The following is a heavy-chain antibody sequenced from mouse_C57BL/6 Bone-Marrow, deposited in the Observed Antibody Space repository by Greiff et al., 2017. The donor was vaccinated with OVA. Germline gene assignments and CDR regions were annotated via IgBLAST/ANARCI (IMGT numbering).Heavy chain of an antibody. CDR2: ISSGGDYI. CDR3: TRLLDAMDY. D-gene: IGHD2-1*01. V-gene: IGHV5-9-1*02. J-gene: IGHJ4*01. Sequence: EVNVVESGEGLVKPGGSLKLSCAASGFTFSSYAMTWVLQTPEKRLEWVAYISSGGDYIYYADTVKGRFTISRDNARNTLYLQMSSLKSEDTAMYYCTRLLDAMDYWGQGTSVTVSS. CDR1: GFTFSSYA.